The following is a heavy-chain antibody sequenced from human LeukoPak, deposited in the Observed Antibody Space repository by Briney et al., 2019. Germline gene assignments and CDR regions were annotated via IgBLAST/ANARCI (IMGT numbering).Heavy chain of an antibody. CDR3: ARGRKYTSGYRVTELGSGYSDY. CDR2: IKQDGSEK. V-gene: IGHV3-7*01. Sequence: PGGSLRLSCVTSGFTFSSYWTSWVRQAPGKGLEWVANIKQDGSEKFYVDSVKGRFTISRDNAENSLYLQMNSLRAEDTAVYYCARGRKYTSGYRVTELGSGYSDYWGQGTLVTVSS. D-gene: IGHD5-18*01. J-gene: IGHJ4*02. CDR1: GFTFSSYW.